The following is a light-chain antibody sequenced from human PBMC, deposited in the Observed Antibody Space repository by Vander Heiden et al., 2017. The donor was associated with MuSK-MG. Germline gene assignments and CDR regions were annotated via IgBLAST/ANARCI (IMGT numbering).Light chain of an antibody. Sequence: QSALTQPRSVSGSPGQSVTISCTGTSRDVGAYDFVSWYRQDPGKVPKVIIYEVTKRPSVVPDRFSGAKSGNTASLTISGLQAEDEADYYCCSYTGSYIRFGTGTTVTVL. CDR2: EVT. CDR1: SRDVGAYDF. V-gene: IGLV2-11*01. J-gene: IGLJ1*01. CDR3: CSYTGSYIR.